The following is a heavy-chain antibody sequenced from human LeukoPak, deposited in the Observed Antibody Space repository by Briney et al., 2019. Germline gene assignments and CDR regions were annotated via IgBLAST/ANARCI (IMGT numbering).Heavy chain of an antibody. CDR3: ARGAPWYYYGSGSNDY. CDR1: GYTFTGYY. CDR2: INPNSGGT. Sequence: ASVTVSFKASGYTFTGYYMHWVRQAPGQGLEWMGWINPNSGGTNYAQKFQGRVTMTRDTSISTAYMELSRLRSDDTAVYYCARGAPWYYYGSGSNDYWGQGTLVTVSS. J-gene: IGHJ4*02. V-gene: IGHV1-2*02. D-gene: IGHD3-10*01.